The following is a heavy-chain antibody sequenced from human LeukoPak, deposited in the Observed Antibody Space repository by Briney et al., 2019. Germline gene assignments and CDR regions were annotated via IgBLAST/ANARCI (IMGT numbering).Heavy chain of an antibody. CDR3: ARGAASNWFDP. J-gene: IGHJ5*02. Sequence: PSETLSLTCTVSGGSISSSSYSWGWIRQPPGKGLEWIGSIYYSGSTYYNPSLKSRVTISVDTSKNQFSLRLSSVTAADTAVYYCARGAASNWFDPWGQGTLVTVSS. CDR1: GGSISSSSYS. CDR2: IYYSGST. D-gene: IGHD6-13*01. V-gene: IGHV4-39*07.